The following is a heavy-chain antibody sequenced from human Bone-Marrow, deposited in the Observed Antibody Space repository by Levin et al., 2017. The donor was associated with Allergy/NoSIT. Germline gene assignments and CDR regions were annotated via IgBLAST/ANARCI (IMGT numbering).Heavy chain of an antibody. CDR1: GFTFDDYA. J-gene: IGHJ4*02. CDR2: ISWNSGSI. V-gene: IGHV3-9*01. D-gene: IGHD4-17*01. Sequence: SLKISCAASGFTFDDYAMHWVRQAPGKGLEWVSGISWNSGSIGYADSVKGRFTLSRDNSKNTLYLQMNSLRAEDTAVYYCARDLGYGVTDYWGQGTLVTVSS. CDR3: ARDLGYGVTDY.